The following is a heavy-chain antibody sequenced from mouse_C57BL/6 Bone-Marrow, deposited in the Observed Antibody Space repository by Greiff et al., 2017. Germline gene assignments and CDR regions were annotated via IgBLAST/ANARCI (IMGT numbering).Heavy chain of an antibody. CDR2: INPGSGGT. CDR3: ARSKNWDSWFAY. CDR1: GYAFTNYL. J-gene: IGHJ3*01. D-gene: IGHD4-1*01. V-gene: IGHV1-54*01. Sequence: SGAELVRPGTSVKVSCKASGYAFTNYLIEWVKQRPGQGLEWIGVINPGSGGTNYNEKFKGKATLTADKSSSTAYMQLSRLTSEDSAVYFCARSKNWDSWFAYWGQGTLVTVSA.